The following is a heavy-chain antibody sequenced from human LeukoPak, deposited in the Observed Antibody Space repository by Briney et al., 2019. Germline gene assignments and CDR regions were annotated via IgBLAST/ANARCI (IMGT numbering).Heavy chain of an antibody. CDR3: ASYSNGYVFDY. J-gene: IGHJ4*02. CDR1: DGSISSSNW. D-gene: IGHD5-18*01. CDR2: IYHSGST. V-gene: IGHV4-4*02. Sequence: SETLSLTCAVSDGSISSSNWWSWVRQPPGKGLEWIGDIYHSGSTNYNPSLKSRVTISVDKSKNQFSLKLTSVTAADTAVYYCASYSNGYVFDYWGQGTLVTVSS.